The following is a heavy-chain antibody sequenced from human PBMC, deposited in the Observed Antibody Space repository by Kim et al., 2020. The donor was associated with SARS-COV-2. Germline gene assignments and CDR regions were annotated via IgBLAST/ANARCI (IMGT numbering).Heavy chain of an antibody. J-gene: IGHJ6*02. Sequence: PSETLSLTCTVSGGSISSYYWSWIRQPPGKGLEWIGYIYYSGSTNYNPSLKSRVTISVDTSKNQFSLKLSSVTAADTAVYYCARDWRYYYGSGSHYYYYYGMDVWGQGTTVTVSS. V-gene: IGHV4-59*01. CDR1: GGSISSYY. D-gene: IGHD3-10*01. CDR2: IYYSGST. CDR3: ARDWRYYYGSGSHYYYYYGMDV.